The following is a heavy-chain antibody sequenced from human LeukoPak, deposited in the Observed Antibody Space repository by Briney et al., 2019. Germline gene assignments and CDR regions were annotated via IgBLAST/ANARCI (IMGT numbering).Heavy chain of an antibody. J-gene: IGHJ4*02. CDR1: GFTVSSNY. CDR2: IYSGGST. D-gene: IGHD3-10*01. CDR3: ARGERRDYYGSGKPRAAFDY. V-gene: IGHV3-53*04. Sequence: PGGSLRLSCAASGFTVSSNYMSWVRQAPGKGLEWVPVIYSGGSTYYADSVKGRFTISRHNSKNTLYLQMNSLRAEDTAVCYCARGERRDYYGSGKPRAAFDYWGQGTLVTVSS.